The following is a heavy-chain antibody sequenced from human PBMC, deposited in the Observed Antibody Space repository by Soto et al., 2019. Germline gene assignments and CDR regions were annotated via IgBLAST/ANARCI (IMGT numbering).Heavy chain of an antibody. V-gene: IGHV4-31*03. CDR2: IYYSGST. Sequence: QVQLQESGPGLVKPSQTLSLTCTVSGGSISSGGYYWSWIRQHPGKGREWIGYIYYSGSTYYNPSLKSRVTISVDTSKNQFSLKLSYVTAADTAVYYCARSMVRGSGVAFDIWGQGTMVTVSS. J-gene: IGHJ3*02. D-gene: IGHD3-10*01. CDR1: GGSISSGGYY. CDR3: ARSMVRGSGVAFDI.